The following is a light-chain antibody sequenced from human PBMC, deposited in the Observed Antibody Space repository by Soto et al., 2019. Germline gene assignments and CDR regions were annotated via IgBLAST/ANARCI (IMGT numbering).Light chain of an antibody. V-gene: IGLV3-21*02. CDR2: DDS. J-gene: IGLJ1*01. CDR1: NIGPEK. Sequence: SYELSQPPSVSLAPGQTARISCGGANIGPEKVHWYQQKPGQAPVLVVYDDSDRPSGIPERFSGSNSGNTATLTISRVEAGDEADYYCQVWNSFSDHPYVFGTGTKLTVL. CDR3: QVWNSFSDHPYV.